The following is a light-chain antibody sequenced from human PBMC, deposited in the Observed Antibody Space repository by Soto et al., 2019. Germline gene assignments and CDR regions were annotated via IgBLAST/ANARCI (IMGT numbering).Light chain of an antibody. V-gene: IGLV1-40*01. Sequence: QSVLTQPPSVSGAPGQRITISCTGSSSNIGADYDVHWYQQRPGTAPKLLIFGNNNRPSGVPDRFSGSKSGTSASLAITGLQAEDEGDYYCQSYDSTMSGYVFGTGTKVTV. CDR2: GNN. J-gene: IGLJ1*01. CDR3: QSYDSTMSGYV. CDR1: SSNIGADYD.